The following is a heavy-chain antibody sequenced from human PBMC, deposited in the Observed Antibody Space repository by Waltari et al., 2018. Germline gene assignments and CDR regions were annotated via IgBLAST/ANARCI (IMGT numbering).Heavy chain of an antibody. CDR1: GFTFSRFW. D-gene: IGHD6-6*01. CDR2: INSDGTSI. V-gene: IGHV3-74*01. Sequence: EVQLVESGGNLVQPGESLRLSCAASGFTFSRFWMHWVLQGPGKGLVWVSRINSDGTSIGYADSVKGRFTISRDNAKNTLYLQMKSLRAEDTGVYYCAKDQIAARPCYFDYWGQGTLVTVSS. CDR3: AKDQIAARPCYFDY. J-gene: IGHJ4*02.